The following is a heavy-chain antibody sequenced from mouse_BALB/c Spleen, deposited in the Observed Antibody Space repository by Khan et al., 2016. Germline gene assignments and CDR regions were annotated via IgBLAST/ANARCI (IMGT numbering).Heavy chain of an antibody. V-gene: IGHV2-9*02. CDR1: GFSLTSHG. D-gene: IGHD4-1*01. CDR3: ARENWAFDY. CDR2: IWAGGST. Sequence: QVQLKESGPGLVAPSQSLSITCTVSGFSLTSHGVHWVRQPPGKGLEWLGVIWAGGSTNYNSALMSRLSISNDNSQSQVFLKMNSLQTDDTTMYYGARENWAFDYWGQGTTLTVSS. J-gene: IGHJ2*01.